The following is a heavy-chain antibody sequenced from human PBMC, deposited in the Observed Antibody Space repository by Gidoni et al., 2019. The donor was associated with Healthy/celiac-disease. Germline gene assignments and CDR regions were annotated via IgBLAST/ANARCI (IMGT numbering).Heavy chain of an antibody. CDR2: ISGSGGST. D-gene: IGHD6-19*01. J-gene: IGHJ4*02. Sequence: EVQLLESGGGLVQPGGSLRLSCAASGFTFSSYAMSWVRQAPGKGLEWVSAISGSGGSTYYADSVKGRFTISRDNSKNTLYLQMNSLRAEDTAVYYCAKEIGARTSSGWYAATDYWGQGTLVTVSS. CDR3: AKEIGARTSSGWYAATDY. V-gene: IGHV3-23*01. CDR1: GFTFSSYA.